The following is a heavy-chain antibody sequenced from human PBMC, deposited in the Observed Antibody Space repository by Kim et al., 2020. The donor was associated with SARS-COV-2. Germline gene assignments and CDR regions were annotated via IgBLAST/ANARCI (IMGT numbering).Heavy chain of an antibody. CDR1: GFTFSSYG. J-gene: IGHJ6*02. CDR3: AKDFVVVQAAILYYGMDV. D-gene: IGHD2-2*01. CDR2: ISYDGSNK. V-gene: IGHV3-30*18. Sequence: GGSLRLSCAASGFTFSSYGMHWVRQAPGKGLEWVAVISYDGSNKYYADSVKGRFTISRDNSKNTLYLQMNSLRAEDTAVYYCAKDFVVVQAAILYYGMDVGRQGPTVTVPS.